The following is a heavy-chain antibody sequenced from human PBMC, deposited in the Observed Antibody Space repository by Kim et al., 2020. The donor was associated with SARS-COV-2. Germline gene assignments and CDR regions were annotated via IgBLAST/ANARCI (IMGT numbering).Heavy chain of an antibody. D-gene: IGHD3-22*01. J-gene: IGHJ4*02. CDR3: AKADSSGYPDY. V-gene: IGHV3-23*05. Sequence: YSAGTMKGRFTISRDNSKNTLFLQMNSLRAEDTAVYYCAKADSSGYPDYWGQGTLVTVSS.